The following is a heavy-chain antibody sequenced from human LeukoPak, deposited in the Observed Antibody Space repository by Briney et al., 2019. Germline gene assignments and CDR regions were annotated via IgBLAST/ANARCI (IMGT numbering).Heavy chain of an antibody. CDR3: ARDSAWISGWDYYYYMDV. Sequence: SETLSLTCTVSGRPISSYYWSWIRQPAGKGLEWIGRIYTSGSTNYNPSLKSRVTMSVDTSKNQFSLKLSSVTAADTAVYYCARDSAWISGWDYYYYMDVWGKGTTVTISS. V-gene: IGHV4-4*07. CDR1: GRPISSYY. CDR2: IYTSGST. D-gene: IGHD6-19*01. J-gene: IGHJ6*03.